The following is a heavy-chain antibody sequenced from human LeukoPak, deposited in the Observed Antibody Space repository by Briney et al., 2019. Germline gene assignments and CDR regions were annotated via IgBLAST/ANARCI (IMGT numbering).Heavy chain of an antibody. V-gene: IGHV4-39*07. CDR2: IYYSGST. CDR1: DGSFTTTTFY. D-gene: IGHD6-13*01. CDR3: ARDHGSSNWYYY. Sequence: SETLSLTCTVSDGSFTTTTFYWGWIRQPPGKGLEWIGSIYYSGSTYYNPSLKSRVTISVDTSKNQFSLKLSSVTAADTAMYFCARDHGSSNWYYYWGQGTLVTVSS. J-gene: IGHJ4*02.